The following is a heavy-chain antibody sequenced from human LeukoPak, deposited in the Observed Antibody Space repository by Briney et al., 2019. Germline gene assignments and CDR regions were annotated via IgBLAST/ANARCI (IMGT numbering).Heavy chain of an antibody. CDR2: IKEDGSEK. V-gene: IGHV3-7*01. Sequence: GGSLRLSCAASGFTFSSYWMSWVRQAPGNGLEWVANIKEDGSEKYYVDSVKGRFTISRDNAKNSLYLLMNSLRAEDTAVYYCARERSGRSYYFDYWGQGTLVTVSS. CDR3: ARERSGRSYYFDY. CDR1: GFTFSSYW. D-gene: IGHD1-26*01. J-gene: IGHJ4*02.